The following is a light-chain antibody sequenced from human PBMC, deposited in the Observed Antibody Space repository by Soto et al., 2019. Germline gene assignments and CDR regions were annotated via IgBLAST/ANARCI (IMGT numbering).Light chain of an antibody. Sequence: DIQMTQSPSTLSGSVGDRVTITCRASQTISSWLAWYQQKPGKAPKLLIYKASTLKSGVPSRFSGSGSGTEFTLNISSLQPDDFATYYCQHYNSHSEAFGQGTKVELK. CDR1: QTISSW. CDR2: KAS. J-gene: IGKJ1*01. V-gene: IGKV1-5*03. CDR3: QHYNSHSEA.